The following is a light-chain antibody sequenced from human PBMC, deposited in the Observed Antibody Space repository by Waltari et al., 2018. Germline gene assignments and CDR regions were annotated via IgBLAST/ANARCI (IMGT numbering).Light chain of an antibody. V-gene: IGLV1-51*01. CDR3: GSWDSSLSAYV. CDR1: SSNVGSHY. J-gene: IGLJ1*01. Sequence: QSMLTQPPSVSAAPGQKVTISCSGRSSNVGSHYLSWYQQIPGTAPKLRIYDNQNRPPVIPDPFPGSKAGAPATLGITGLQTGDEADYYCGSWDSSLSAYVFGTGTQVTVL. CDR2: DNQ.